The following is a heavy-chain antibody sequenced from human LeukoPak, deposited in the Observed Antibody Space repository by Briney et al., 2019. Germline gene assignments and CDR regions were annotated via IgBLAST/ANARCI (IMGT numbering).Heavy chain of an antibody. D-gene: IGHD1-1*01. CDR2: IGIESGNT. CDR1: GFPFIDYS. J-gene: IGHJ4*02. V-gene: IGHV3-48*04. Sequence: QTGGSLRLSRTPSGFPFIDYSMKWVRPAAGKGLEWISYIGIESGNTNYADSVKGRFTISADNAKKSLYLQMDSLRVEDTAVYYCARDHNYAFDNWGQGTLVSVSS. CDR3: ARDHNYAFDN.